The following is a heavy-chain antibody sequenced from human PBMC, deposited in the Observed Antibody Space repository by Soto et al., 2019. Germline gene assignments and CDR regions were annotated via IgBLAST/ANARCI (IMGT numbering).Heavy chain of an antibody. V-gene: IGHV1-18*01. CDR2: ITTDKGKT. CDR3: APRSPAFDY. Sequence: QVQLVQSGPEVKKPGASVKVSCKTSGYTFTSYGISWVRQAPGQGLEWMGWITTDKGKTTYAQKFQGRVTMTTDTPTSTGYMELRSLRSDDTAVYYCAPRSPAFDYWGQGTLVTVSS. J-gene: IGHJ4*02. CDR1: GYTFTSYG.